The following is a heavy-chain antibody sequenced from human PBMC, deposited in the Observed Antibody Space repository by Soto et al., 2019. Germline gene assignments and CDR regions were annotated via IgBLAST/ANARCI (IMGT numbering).Heavy chain of an antibody. J-gene: IGHJ6*02. CDR2: IYYSGST. CDR3: ARDVTDFWSGHEGMDV. D-gene: IGHD3-3*01. Sequence: PSETLSLTCTASGGSISNGGYYWTGIRQHPGKGLEWIGYIYYSGSTYYNPSLKSRVTISVDTSKNQFSLKLTSVTAADTAVYYCARDVTDFWSGHEGMDVWGQGTTVTVSS. CDR1: GGSISNGGYY. V-gene: IGHV4-31*03.